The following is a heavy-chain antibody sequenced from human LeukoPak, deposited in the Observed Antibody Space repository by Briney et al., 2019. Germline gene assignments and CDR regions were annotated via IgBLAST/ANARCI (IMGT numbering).Heavy chain of an antibody. J-gene: IGHJ6*03. CDR2: IYSGGST. Sequence: PGGSLRLSCAASEFSVGSNYMTWVRQAPGKGLEWVSLIYSGGSTYYADSVKGRFTISRDNSKNTLYLQMNSLRAEDTAVYYCARVSYYYDSSGYGYYMDVWGKGTTVTISS. CDR1: EFSVGSNY. V-gene: IGHV3-66*01. D-gene: IGHD3-22*01. CDR3: ARVSYYYDSSGYGYYMDV.